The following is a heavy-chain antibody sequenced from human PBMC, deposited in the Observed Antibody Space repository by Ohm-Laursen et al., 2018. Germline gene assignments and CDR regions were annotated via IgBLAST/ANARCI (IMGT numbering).Heavy chain of an antibody. CDR1: GFTFTSYW. D-gene: IGHD1-14*01. V-gene: IGHV3-7*01. CDR2: IKQDGSQK. Sequence: SLRLSCSATGFTFTSYWMTWARQAPGKGLEWVANIKQDGSQKYYVDSVKGRFTISRDNAKNSVYLQMNSLRAEDTAIYYCARDPIDNNGYNPDYWGQGTLVTVSS. J-gene: IGHJ4*02. CDR3: ARDPIDNNGYNPDY.